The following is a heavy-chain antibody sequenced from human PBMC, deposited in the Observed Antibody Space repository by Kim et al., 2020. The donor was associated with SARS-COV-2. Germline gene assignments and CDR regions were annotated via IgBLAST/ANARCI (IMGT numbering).Heavy chain of an antibody. CDR2: ISSSSSYI. CDR3: AIVGYDYVWGSYRDYYYYCGMDV. CDR1: GFTFSDYY. D-gene: IGHD3-16*02. Sequence: GGSLRLSCAASGFTFSDYYMSWIRQAPGKGLEWVSYISSSSSYINYAYSVKGRFPISRDNAKNSLYLQMNSLRAEDTAVYYCAIVGYDYVWGSYRDYYYYCGMDVWGQGTTVTVSS. V-gene: IGHV3-11*05. J-gene: IGHJ6*02.